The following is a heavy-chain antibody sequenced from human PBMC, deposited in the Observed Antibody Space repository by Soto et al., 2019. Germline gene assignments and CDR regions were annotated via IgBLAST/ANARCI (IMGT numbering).Heavy chain of an antibody. Sequence: GGSLRLSCAASGFTFDDYAMHWVRQAPGKGLEWVSGISWNSGSIGYADSVKGRFTISRDNAKNSLYLQMNSLRAEDTALYYCAKYNGAGPYYYYYYGMDVWGQGTTVTVSS. V-gene: IGHV3-9*01. CDR1: GFTFDDYA. CDR3: AKYNGAGPYYYYYYGMDV. CDR2: ISWNSGSI. D-gene: IGHD1-1*01. J-gene: IGHJ6*02.